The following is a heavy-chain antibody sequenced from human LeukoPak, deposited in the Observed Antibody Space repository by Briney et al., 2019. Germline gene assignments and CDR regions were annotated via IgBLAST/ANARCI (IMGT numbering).Heavy chain of an antibody. D-gene: IGHD3-9*01. CDR1: GDSMSGYY. J-gene: IGHJ5*02. Sequence: SSETLSLTCTVSGDSMSGYYWSWIRQPPGKGLEWIGYIYYSGSTNYSPSLKSRVTISVDTSKNQFSLKLSSVTAADTAVYYCASAGGYDILTGYYTRWFDPWGQGTLVTVSS. V-gene: IGHV4-59*01. CDR2: IYYSGST. CDR3: ASAGGYDILTGYYTRWFDP.